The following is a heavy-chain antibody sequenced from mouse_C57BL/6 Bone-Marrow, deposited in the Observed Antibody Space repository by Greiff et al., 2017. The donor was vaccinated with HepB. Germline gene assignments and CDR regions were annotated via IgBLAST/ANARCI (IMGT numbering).Heavy chain of an antibody. V-gene: IGHV5-12*01. D-gene: IGHD1-1*01. Sequence: EVQLVESGGGLVQPGGSLKLSCAASGFTFSDYYMYWVRQTPEKRLEWVAYISNGGGSTYYPDPVKGRFTIARDNAKNTLYLQMSRLKSEETAMYYCARNYGSSYGYFDVWGTGTTVTVSS. CDR3: ARNYGSSYGYFDV. CDR2: ISNGGGST. J-gene: IGHJ1*03. CDR1: GFTFSDYY.